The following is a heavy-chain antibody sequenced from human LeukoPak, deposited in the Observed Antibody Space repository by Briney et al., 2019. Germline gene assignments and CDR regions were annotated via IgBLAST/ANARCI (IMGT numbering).Heavy chain of an antibody. J-gene: IGHJ6*03. CDR1: GYTFTSYD. Sequence: ASVKVSCKASGYTFTSYDINWVRQATGQGLEWMGWMNPNSGDTGYAQKFQGRVTITRNTSISTAYMELSSLRSEDTAVYYCAREPSSTTYYYMDVWGKGTTVTVSS. CDR2: MNPNSGDT. D-gene: IGHD2-2*01. CDR3: AREPSSTTYYYMDV. V-gene: IGHV1-8*03.